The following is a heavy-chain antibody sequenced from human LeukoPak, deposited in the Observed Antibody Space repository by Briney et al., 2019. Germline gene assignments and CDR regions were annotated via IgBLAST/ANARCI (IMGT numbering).Heavy chain of an antibody. CDR3: ARVTMVGGVSPVGD. V-gene: IGHV1-18*01. CDR1: GYTFSNYG. CDR2: ISPYNGNT. Sequence: GSSVKVSCKASGYTFSNYGISWVRQAPGQGLEWMGWISPYNGNTNYAQNFQGRVTMSTDTSTNTAYMELKTLRSDDTAVYFCARVTMVGGVSPVGDWGQGTLVTVSS. D-gene: IGHD3-10*01. J-gene: IGHJ4*02.